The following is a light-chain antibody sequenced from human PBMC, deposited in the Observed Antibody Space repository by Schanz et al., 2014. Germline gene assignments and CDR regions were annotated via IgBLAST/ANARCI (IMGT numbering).Light chain of an antibody. CDR1: QSVTSW. CDR2: DAS. CDR3: QQRSDWRST. V-gene: IGKV3-11*01. J-gene: IGKJ2*02. Sequence: EIVLTQSPATLSLSPGERATLSCRASQSVTSWLAWYQQKPGQAPRLLIYDASNRATGIPARFSGSGSGADFTLTISSLEPEDFAVYYCQQRSDWRSTFGQGTKLEIK.